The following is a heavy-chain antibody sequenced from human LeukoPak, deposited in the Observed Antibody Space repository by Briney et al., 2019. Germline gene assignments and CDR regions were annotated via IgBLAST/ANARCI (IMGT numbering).Heavy chain of an antibody. V-gene: IGHV3-7*03. J-gene: IGHJ6*02. CDR2: INHNGNVN. D-gene: IGHD3-16*01. CDR3: ARGGGLDV. Sequence: GGSLRLSCAASGFTFSSYWMNWARQAPGKGLEWVASINHNGNVNYYVDYVKGRFTISRDNAKNSLYLQMSNLRAEDTAVYFCARGGGLDVWGQGATVTVSS. CDR1: GFTFSSYW.